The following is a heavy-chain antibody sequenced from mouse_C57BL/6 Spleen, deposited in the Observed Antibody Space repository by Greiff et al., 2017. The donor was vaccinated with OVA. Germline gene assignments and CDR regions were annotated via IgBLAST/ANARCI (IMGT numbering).Heavy chain of an antibody. CDR3: ATAPGDFDY. J-gene: IGHJ2*01. Sequence: EVQLQESGAELVRPGASVKLSCTASGFNIKDDYMHWVKQRPEQGLEWIGWIDPENGDTEYASKFQGKATITADTSSNTAYLQLSSLTSEDTAVYYCATAPGDFDYWGQGTTLTVSS. V-gene: IGHV14-4*01. CDR1: GFNIKDDY. CDR2: IDPENGDT.